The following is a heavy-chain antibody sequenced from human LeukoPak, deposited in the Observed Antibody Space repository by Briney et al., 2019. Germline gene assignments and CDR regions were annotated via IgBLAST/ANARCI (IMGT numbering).Heavy chain of an antibody. D-gene: IGHD3-22*01. Sequence: GGSLRLSCAASGFTFSSYTMNWVRQAPGKGLEWVSSISRRSTYIYYADSVKGRFTISRDNAKNSLYLQMNSLRAEDTAVYYCARDGSDSTGYYYALWGQGTLVTVSS. J-gene: IGHJ4*02. CDR1: GFTFSSYT. CDR3: ARDGSDSTGYYYAL. CDR2: ISRRSTYI. V-gene: IGHV3-21*01.